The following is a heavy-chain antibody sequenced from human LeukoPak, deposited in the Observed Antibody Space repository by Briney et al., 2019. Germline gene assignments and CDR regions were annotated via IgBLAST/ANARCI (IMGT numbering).Heavy chain of an antibody. CDR3: GLVYYYGMDV. CDR2: INHSGST. J-gene: IGHJ6*02. V-gene: IGHV4-34*01. D-gene: IGHD2-8*02. CDR1: GGSFSGYY. Sequence: SETLSLTCAVYGGSFSGYYWSWIRQPPGKGLEWIGEINHSGSTNYNPSLKSRVTISVDTSKIQFSLKLSSVTAADTAVYYCGLVYYYGMDVWGQGTTVTVSS.